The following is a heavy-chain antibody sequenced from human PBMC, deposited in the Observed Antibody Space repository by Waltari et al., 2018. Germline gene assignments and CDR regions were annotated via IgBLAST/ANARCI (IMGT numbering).Heavy chain of an antibody. J-gene: IGHJ4*02. Sequence: LVQSGAEVQKPGASVKVSCKASGYTFTGYAILWVRQAPGQGLEWMGRINPKNGDTHYAKNCQGRVALTTDTSTNTAFMELQRLRSDDTAVYYCLRDSSGSHFDYWGQGTLVTVSS. V-gene: IGHV1-2*06. CDR2: INPKNGDT. CDR3: LRDSSGSHFDY. CDR1: GYTFTGYA. D-gene: IGHD3-22*01.